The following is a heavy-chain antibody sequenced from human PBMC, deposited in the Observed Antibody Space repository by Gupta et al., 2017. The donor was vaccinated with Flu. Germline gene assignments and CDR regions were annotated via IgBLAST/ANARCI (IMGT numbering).Heavy chain of an antibody. Sequence: QVQLQESGPGLVKPSETLSLTCTVSGGSISSYYWSWIRQPPEKGLEWIGYIYYSGSTNYNPSLRSRVIISVDTSKNQFSLRLSSVTAADTAFYYCARESGPYQSSGGDYFDYWGQGTLVTVSS. CDR2: IYYSGST. J-gene: IGHJ4*02. V-gene: IGHV4-59*01. CDR3: ARESGPYQSSGGDYFDY. D-gene: IGHD3-22*01. CDR1: GGSISSYY.